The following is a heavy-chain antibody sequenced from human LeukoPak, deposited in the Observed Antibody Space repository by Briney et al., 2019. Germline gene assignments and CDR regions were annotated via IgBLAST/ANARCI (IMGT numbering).Heavy chain of an antibody. V-gene: IGHV1-18*01. CDR2: ISAYNGNT. D-gene: IGHD3-22*01. CDR1: GYTFTSYG. CDR3: VRDRGYYYDSSGYLFGY. J-gene: IGHJ4*02. Sequence: GASVKVSRKASGYTFTSYGISWVRQAPGQGLEWMGWISAYNGNTNYAQKLQGRVTMTTDTSTSTAYMELRSLRSDDTAVYYCVRDRGYYYDSSGYLFGYWGQGTLVTVSS.